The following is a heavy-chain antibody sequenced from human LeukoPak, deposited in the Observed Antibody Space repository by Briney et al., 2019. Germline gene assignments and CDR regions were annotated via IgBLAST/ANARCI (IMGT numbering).Heavy chain of an antibody. CDR2: ISSSSSYI. CDR3: ARGLYGDFDY. J-gene: IGHJ4*02. D-gene: IGHD4-17*01. Sequence: GGSLRLSCAASGFTFSSYSMNWVRQAPGKGLEWVSSISSSSSYIYYADSGKGRFIISRDNAKNSLYLQMNSLRAEDTAVYYCARGLYGDFDYWGQGTLVTVSS. V-gene: IGHV3-21*01. CDR1: GFTFSSYS.